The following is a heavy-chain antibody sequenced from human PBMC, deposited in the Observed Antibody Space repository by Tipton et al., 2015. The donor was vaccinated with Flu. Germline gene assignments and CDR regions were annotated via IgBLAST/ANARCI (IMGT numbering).Heavy chain of an antibody. D-gene: IGHD3-22*01. CDR1: GGSFSTYY. CDR3: ARGESTYDRKAFDI. Sequence: LVKPTETLSLTCTVSGGSFSTYYWSWIRQPPGKGLEWIGYIYYSESAYYNPSLRGRVTISVDTSKNQFSLKLSSVTAADTAVYYCARGESTYDRKAFDIWGQGTVVTVSS. V-gene: IGHV4-59*01. J-gene: IGHJ3*02. CDR2: IYYSESA.